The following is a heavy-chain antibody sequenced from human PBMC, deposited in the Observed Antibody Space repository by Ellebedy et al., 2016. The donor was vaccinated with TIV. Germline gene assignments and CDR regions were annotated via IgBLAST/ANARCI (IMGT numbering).Heavy chain of an antibody. J-gene: IGHJ4*02. D-gene: IGHD3-3*01. V-gene: IGHV3-7*03. CDR2: IKQDGSEK. CDR3: AIDLWNEPPSPMEN. CDR1: GFTFSAYW. Sequence: GESLKISXAASGFTFSAYWMHWVRQAPGKGLEWVANIKQDGSEKYYVDSVKGRFTISRDNAKNSLYLQMNSLRAEDTAVYYCAIDLWNEPPSPMENWGQGTLVTVSS.